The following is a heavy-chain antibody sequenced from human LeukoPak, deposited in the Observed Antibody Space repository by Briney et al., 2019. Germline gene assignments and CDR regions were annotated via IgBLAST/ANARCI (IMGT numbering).Heavy chain of an antibody. CDR1: GGTFSSYA. J-gene: IGHJ4*02. CDR2: IIPIFGTA. Sequence: SVKVSCKASGGTFSSYAISWVRQAPGQGLEWMGGIIPIFGTANYAQKFQGRVTITADESTSTAYMELSSLRSEDTAVYYCASRCSSTSCPTDYWGQGTLVTVSS. CDR3: ASRCSSTSCPTDY. V-gene: IGHV1-69*13. D-gene: IGHD2-2*01.